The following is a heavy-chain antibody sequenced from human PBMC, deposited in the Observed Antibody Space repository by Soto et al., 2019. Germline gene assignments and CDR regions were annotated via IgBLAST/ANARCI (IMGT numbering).Heavy chain of an antibody. D-gene: IGHD6-13*01. V-gene: IGHV3-74*01. CDR1: AFTFSNYW. CDR2: IHSDGSSA. Sequence: EVQLVESGGGLVQPGGSLRLSCAASAFTFSNYWMHWVRLAPGKGLEWVSRIHSDGSSASYADSVKGRFTISRDNAKNTLYLQMNSLRPEDTAIYYCARGVLAASHWGQGTLVTVSS. CDR3: ARGVLAASH. J-gene: IGHJ4*02.